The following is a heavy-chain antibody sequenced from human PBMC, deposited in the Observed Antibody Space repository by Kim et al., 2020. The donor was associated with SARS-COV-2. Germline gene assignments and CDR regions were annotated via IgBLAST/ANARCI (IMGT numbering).Heavy chain of an antibody. CDR1: GFTFSNTW. CDR2: IQSKIDGETT. V-gene: IGHV3-15*01. J-gene: IGHJ1*01. Sequence: GGSLRLSCAASGFTFSNTWMNWVRQAPGKGLEWVGRIQSKIDGETTDYAAPVKGRFTISRDDSKNTLYLQMNGLKTEDTAVYYCSTEGLKRESPWGQGTLVTVSS. CDR3: STEGLKRESP. D-gene: IGHD1-1*01.